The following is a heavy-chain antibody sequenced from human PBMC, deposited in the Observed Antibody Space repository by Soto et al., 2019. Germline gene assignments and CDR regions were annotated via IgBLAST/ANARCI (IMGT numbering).Heavy chain of an antibody. V-gene: IGHV3-21*01. J-gene: IGHJ5*02. CDR2: ISSSSSYI. Sequence: PGGSLRLSCAASGFTFSSYSMNWVRQAPGKGLEWVSSISSSSSYIYYADSVKGRFTISRDNAKNSLYLQMNSLRAEDTAVYYCARGPKNVFEGNWFDPWGQGTLVTVSS. CDR3: ARGPKNVFEGNWFDP. D-gene: IGHD1-1*01. CDR1: GFTFSSYS.